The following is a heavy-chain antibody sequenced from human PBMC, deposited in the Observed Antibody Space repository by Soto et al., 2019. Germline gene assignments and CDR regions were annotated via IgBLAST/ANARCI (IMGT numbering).Heavy chain of an antibody. Sequence: QVQLQESGPGLVKPSQTLSLTCTVSGASMSSGGYYWTWIRQSPGKGLEWIGYIYYSGSTYYNPSPESRVAISLDTSRSQFSLTLHSVTAADTAIYYCARDRHNNFFAPWGQGTLVTVSS. D-gene: IGHD6-6*01. CDR1: GASMSSGGYY. CDR3: ARDRHNNFFAP. V-gene: IGHV4-31*03. J-gene: IGHJ5*02. CDR2: IYYSGST.